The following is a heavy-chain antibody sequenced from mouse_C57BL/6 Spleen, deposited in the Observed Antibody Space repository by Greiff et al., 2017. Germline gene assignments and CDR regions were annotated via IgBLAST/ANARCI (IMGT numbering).Heavy chain of an antibody. V-gene: IGHV1-81*01. Sequence: QVQLQQSGAELARPGASVKLSCKASGYTFTSYGISWVKQRTGQGLEWIGEIYPRSGNTYYNEKFKGKATLTADKSSSTAYMELRSLTSEDSAAYFCARSSDYDAFYAMDYWGQGTSVTVSS. CDR2: IYPRSGNT. CDR3: ARSSDYDAFYAMDY. CDR1: GYTFTSYG. J-gene: IGHJ4*01. D-gene: IGHD2-4*01.